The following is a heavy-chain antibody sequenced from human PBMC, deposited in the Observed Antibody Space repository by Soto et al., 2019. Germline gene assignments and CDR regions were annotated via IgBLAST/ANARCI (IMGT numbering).Heavy chain of an antibody. Sequence: LSLTCSVSCATIISGRYYWAWIRQPPGQGLEWVGSIYSSGSTYYNPSLKSRVTISADTSKNHFSLKIVSVTAADTAVYYCARKRHYFGAATYYNNLDCWGQETLGTVSS. CDR3: ARKRHYFGAATYYNNLDC. CDR2: IYSSGST. CDR1: CATIISGRYY. D-gene: IGHD3-10*01. J-gene: IGHJ4*02. V-gene: IGHV4-39*02.